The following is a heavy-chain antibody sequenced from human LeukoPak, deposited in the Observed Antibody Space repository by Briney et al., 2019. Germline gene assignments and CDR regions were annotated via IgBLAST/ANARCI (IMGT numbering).Heavy chain of an antibody. CDR2: MNDSGST. V-gene: IGHV4-34*01. CDR3: ARKGFVESTRWRGAFDV. CDR1: RGSFSGYF. D-gene: IGHD3-3*01. Sequence: SETLSLTCDVYRGSFSGYFWSWIRQTPGKGLEWLGEMNDSGSTNYNPSLKSRVTISVAVSKNQYSLRLTSVTAADTAVYYCARKGFVESTRWRGAFDVWGQGTMVTVSS. J-gene: IGHJ3*01.